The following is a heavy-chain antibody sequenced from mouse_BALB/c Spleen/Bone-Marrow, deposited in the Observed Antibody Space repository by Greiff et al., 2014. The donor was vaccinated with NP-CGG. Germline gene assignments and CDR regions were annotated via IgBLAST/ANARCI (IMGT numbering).Heavy chain of an antibody. CDR1: GYTFSSYW. Sequence: VQRVESGAELMKPGASVKISCKATGYTFSSYWIKWVKQRPGHGLEWIGEILPGSGSTNYNEKFKGKATFTADTSSNTAYMQLSSLTSEDSAVYYCARDWDPFAYWGQGTLVTVSA. V-gene: IGHV1-9*01. J-gene: IGHJ3*01. D-gene: IGHD4-1*01. CDR3: ARDWDPFAY. CDR2: ILPGSGST.